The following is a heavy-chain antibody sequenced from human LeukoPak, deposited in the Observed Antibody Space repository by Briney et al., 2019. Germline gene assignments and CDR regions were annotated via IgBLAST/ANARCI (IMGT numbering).Heavy chain of an antibody. J-gene: IGHJ4*02. CDR2: MNPNSGNT. V-gene: IGHV1-8*01. CDR1: GYTFTSYD. CDR3: ARESGFYGSGSRY. Sequence: GASVKVSCKASGYTFTSYDSNWVRQAAGQGLEWMGWMNPNSGNTGYTQKFQGRVTMTRDTAISTAYMELTSLRSEDTAVYFCARESGFYGSGSRYWGQGTLVTVSS. D-gene: IGHD3-10*01.